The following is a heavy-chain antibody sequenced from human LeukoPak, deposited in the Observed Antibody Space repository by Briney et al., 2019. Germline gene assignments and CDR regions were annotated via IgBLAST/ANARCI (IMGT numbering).Heavy chain of an antibody. D-gene: IGHD3-3*01. CDR2: IYSGGST. J-gene: IGHJ5*02. V-gene: IGHV3-66*01. Sequence: GGSLRLSCAASGFTVSSNYMSWVRQAPGKGLEWVSVIYSGGSTYYADSVKGRFTISRDNSKNTLYLQMNSLRAEDTAVYYCARCAQDYNFWSAYRNWFDPWGQGTLVTVSS. CDR3: ARCAQDYNFWSAYRNWFDP. CDR1: GFTVSSNY.